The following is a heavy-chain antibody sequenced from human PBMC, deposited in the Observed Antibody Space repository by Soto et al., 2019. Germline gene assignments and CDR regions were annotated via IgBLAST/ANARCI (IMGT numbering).Heavy chain of an antibody. CDR1: GYTFTSYD. V-gene: IGHV1-8*01. D-gene: IGHD3-10*01. J-gene: IGHJ6*02. CDR3: ARIGEWSYGMDV. CDR2: MNPNSGNT. Sequence: QVQLVQSGAEVKKPGASVKVSCKASGYTFTSYDINWVRQATGQGLEWMGWMNPNSGNTGYAQKFQGRGTMTRNTSISTAYMELSSLRYEDTAVYYCARIGEWSYGMDVWGQGTTVTVSS.